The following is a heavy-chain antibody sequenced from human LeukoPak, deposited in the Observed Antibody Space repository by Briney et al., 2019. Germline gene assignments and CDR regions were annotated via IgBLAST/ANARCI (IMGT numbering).Heavy chain of an antibody. D-gene: IGHD2-15*01. CDR3: AKEGAAVMGYFDY. Sequence: AGGSLRLACAASGFTFGDYAMNRVRQAPGKGLEWVSVISGSGGGSHYADSVKGRFTISRDNSKNTLYLQMDSLRGEDTAVHYCAKEGAAVMGYFDYWGQGALVIVSS. V-gene: IGHV3-23*01. CDR2: ISGSGGGS. CDR1: GFTFGDYA. J-gene: IGHJ4*02.